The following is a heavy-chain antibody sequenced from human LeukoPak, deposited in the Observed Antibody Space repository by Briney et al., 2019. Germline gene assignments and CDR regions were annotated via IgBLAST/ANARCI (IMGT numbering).Heavy chain of an antibody. D-gene: IGHD2-2*01. J-gene: IGHJ3*02. CDR2: IYHGGST. V-gene: IGHV4-4*02. CDR1: GGSISSSNW. CDR3: ARNANPTDAFDI. Sequence: PSETLSLTCAVSGGSISSSNWWSWVRQPPGKGLEWIGEIYHGGSTNYNPSLESRVSISVDKSKNLFSLKLNSVTAADTAVYYCARNANPTDAFDIWGQGTMVTVFS.